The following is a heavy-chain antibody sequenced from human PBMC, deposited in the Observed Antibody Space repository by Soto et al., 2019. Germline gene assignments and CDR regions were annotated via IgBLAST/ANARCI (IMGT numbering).Heavy chain of an antibody. CDR1: GYTFTSWA. CDR2: INAGNSNT. D-gene: IGHD3-22*01. J-gene: IGHJ4*02. Sequence: ASVKVSGKAAGYTFTSWAMHWGRQAPGQRLEWMGWINAGNSNTKYSQKFQGRVTITRDTSASTAYMELSSLRSEDTAVYYCARSRNYYDSSGYYYGLDYWGQGTLVTV. V-gene: IGHV1-3*01. CDR3: ARSRNYYDSSGYYYGLDY.